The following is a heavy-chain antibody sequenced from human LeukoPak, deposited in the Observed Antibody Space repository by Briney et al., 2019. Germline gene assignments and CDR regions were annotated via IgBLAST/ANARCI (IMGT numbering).Heavy chain of an antibody. Sequence: ASVKVSCEASGYTFTHYYMHWVRQAPGQRLEWMGWINPNSGGTNYAQKFQGRVTVTRDTSVSTAYMELSRLRSDDTAVYYCARDPLKNYHDSSGYSFDYWGQGTQVTVSS. CDR1: GYTFTHYY. CDR2: INPNSGGT. J-gene: IGHJ4*02. D-gene: IGHD3-22*01. CDR3: ARDPLKNYHDSSGYSFDY. V-gene: IGHV1-2*02.